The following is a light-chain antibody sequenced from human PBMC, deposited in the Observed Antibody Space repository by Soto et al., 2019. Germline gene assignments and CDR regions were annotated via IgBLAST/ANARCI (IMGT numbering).Light chain of an antibody. V-gene: IGLV2-23*01. CDR2: EGR. CDR1: SSDVGSYNL. J-gene: IGLJ2*01. Sequence: QSALTQPASVSGSPGQSITISCTGTSSDVGSYNLVSWYQQHPGKAPKLMIYEGRKRPSGVSNRFSGSKSGNTASLTISGLQAEDEADYYCCSYASSRSLVFGGGTKLTVL. CDR3: CSYASSRSLV.